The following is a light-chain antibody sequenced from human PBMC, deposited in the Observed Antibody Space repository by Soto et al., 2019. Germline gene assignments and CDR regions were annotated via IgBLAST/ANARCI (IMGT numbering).Light chain of an antibody. CDR2: EAP. CDR3: QHYNGY. CDR1: QTINEW. J-gene: IGKJ2*01. V-gene: IGKV1-5*03. Sequence: DIRMTQSPSTLSASVGDRVTITCRASQTINEWMAWYQQKPGRAPQLLIYEAPSLESGVPSRFSGSGSGTEFTLTINSLQPDDFATYYCQHYNGYFGQGTKLEIK.